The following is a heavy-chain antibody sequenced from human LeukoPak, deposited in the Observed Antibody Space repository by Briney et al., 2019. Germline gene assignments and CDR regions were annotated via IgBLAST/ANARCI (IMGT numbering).Heavy chain of an antibody. CDR3: ARVESSTAFDYLDY. CDR2: ISPNSGGT. D-gene: IGHD2-15*01. CDR1: GYTLTGYY. Sequence: ASVKVSCKASGYTLTGYYLHWVRQAPGQGLEWMGWISPNSGGTNYAQKFQGRVTMTKDTSITTAYMELSRLRSDDTAVYYCARVESSTAFDYLDYWGQGTLVTVSS. V-gene: IGHV1-2*02. J-gene: IGHJ4*02.